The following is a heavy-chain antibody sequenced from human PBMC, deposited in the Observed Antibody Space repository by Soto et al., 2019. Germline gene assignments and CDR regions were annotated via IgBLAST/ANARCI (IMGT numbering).Heavy chain of an antibody. CDR2: IYSSGST. Sequence: LSETLSLTCTVTGGTISGYYWTWIRQSAGGGLEWIGRIYSSGSTNYNPSLKSRVTISLDTSMNHFSLRLSSVTAADTAVYYCAREFPPLPPSTYVHSAHSGWYLNWFDPWGQGTLVTVSS. J-gene: IGHJ5*02. D-gene: IGHD6-19*01. V-gene: IGHV4-4*07. CDR3: AREFPPLPPSTYVHSAHSGWYLNWFDP. CDR1: GGTISGYY.